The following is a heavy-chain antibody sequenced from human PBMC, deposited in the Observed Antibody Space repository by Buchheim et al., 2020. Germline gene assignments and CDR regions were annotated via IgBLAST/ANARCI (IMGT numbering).Heavy chain of an antibody. CDR1: GLAFNNRW. V-gene: IGHV3-74*01. CDR3: ASDWSYALDV. J-gene: IGHJ6*02. CDR2: VNSDESTT. Sequence: EVQLVESGGGLVQPGGSLRLSCAVSGLAFNNRWMHWVRQAPGKGLVWVSHVNSDESTTTYADSVKGRLTISRDNAKNTLYLQMNSLRAEDTAVYYCASDWSYALDVWGQGTT.